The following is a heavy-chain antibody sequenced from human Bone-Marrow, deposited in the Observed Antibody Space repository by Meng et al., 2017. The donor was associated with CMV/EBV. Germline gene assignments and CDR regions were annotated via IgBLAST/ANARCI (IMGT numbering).Heavy chain of an antibody. Sequence: CAATGFTFSNYYMVWVRQAPGKGLEWVGRIRGRSNGYTAEYGASVKGRFTISRDDSKASMDLQMNSLKTEDTAVYFCTRDWNGSPDYWGQGTLVTVSS. D-gene: IGHD1-1*01. CDR2: IRGRSNGYTA. CDR1: GFTFSNYY. V-gene: IGHV3-72*01. CDR3: TRDWNGSPDY. J-gene: IGHJ4*02.